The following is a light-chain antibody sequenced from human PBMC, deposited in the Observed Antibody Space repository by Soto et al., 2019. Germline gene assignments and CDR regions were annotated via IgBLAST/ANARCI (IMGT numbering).Light chain of an antibody. CDR1: QTVAGSY. Sequence: ETVLTQSPGTLSLSPGERATLSCRASQTVAGSYLAWYQQKPGQAPRLLIYAASTRVPGIPDRFSGPGSGRDFTHTISSMEPEDFAVYYCQQYANWYTFGQGTTLEIK. V-gene: IGKV3-20*01. CDR2: AAS. J-gene: IGKJ2*01. CDR3: QQYANWYT.